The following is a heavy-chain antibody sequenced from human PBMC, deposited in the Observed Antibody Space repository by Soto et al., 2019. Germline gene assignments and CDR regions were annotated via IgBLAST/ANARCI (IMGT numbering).Heavy chain of an antibody. D-gene: IGHD3-9*01. Sequence: SETLSLTCAVSGGSISSGGYSWSWIRQPPGKGLEWIGYIYHSGSTYYNPSLKSRVTISVDRSKNQFSLKASDTAIYYCARHVYYDVLKKNYWGQGTLVTVSS. CDR3: ARHVYYDVLKKNY. J-gene: IGHJ4*02. V-gene: IGHV4-30-2*01. CDR2: IYHSGST. CDR1: GGSISSGGYS.